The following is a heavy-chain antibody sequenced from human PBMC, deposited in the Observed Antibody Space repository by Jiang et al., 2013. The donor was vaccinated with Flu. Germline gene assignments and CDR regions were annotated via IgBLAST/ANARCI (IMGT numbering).Heavy chain of an antibody. Sequence: LLKPSETLSLTCVVYGGSFSSSYWNWIRQPPGKGLEWIGENTHSGRTKYNPSLKSRVTISVDTSKNQFSLKLTSVTAADTALYYCARSPGSYFFDFWGQGTVVTVSS. CDR3: ARSPGSYFFDF. V-gene: IGHV4-34*01. CDR2: NTHSGRT. CDR1: GGSFSSSY. J-gene: IGHJ4*02. D-gene: IGHD2/OR15-2a*01.